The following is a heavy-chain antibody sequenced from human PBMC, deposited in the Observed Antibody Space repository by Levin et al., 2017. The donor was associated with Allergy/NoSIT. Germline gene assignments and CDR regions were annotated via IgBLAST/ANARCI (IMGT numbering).Heavy chain of an antibody. CDR3: AREAWGGVPAAMGGYFDY. V-gene: IGHV3-30*04. CDR1: GFTFSSYA. D-gene: IGHD2-2*01. Sequence: PGGSLRLSCAASGFTFSSYAMHWVRQAPGKGLEWVAVISYDGSNKYYADSVKGRFTISRDNSKNTLYLQMNSLRAEDTAVYYCAREAWGGVPAAMGGYFDYWGQGTLVTVSS. CDR2: ISYDGSNK. J-gene: IGHJ4*02.